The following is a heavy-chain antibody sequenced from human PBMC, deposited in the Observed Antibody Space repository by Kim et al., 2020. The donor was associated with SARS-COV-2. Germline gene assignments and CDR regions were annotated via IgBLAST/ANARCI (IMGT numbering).Heavy chain of an antibody. Sequence: GGSLRLSCATSGFTFSAYGMHWVRQAPGKGLEWVALISYDGSNKYYVDSVKGRFTISRDNSKDTLYLQMNSLRAEDTAVYWCAKDKTGYSSGWIGAYYYFGLDAGGRGTTVTVSS. CDR3: AKDKTGYSSGWIGAYYYFGLDA. CDR1: GFTFSAYG. J-gene: IGHJ6*02. CDR2: ISYDGSNK. V-gene: IGHV3-30*18. D-gene: IGHD2-15*01.